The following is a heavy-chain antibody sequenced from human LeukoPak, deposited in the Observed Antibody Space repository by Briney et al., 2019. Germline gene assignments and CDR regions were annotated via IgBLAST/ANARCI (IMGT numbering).Heavy chain of an antibody. CDR3: ARVTGYIVEDYFDY. CDR2: ISSSSGYI. Sequence: GGSLRLSCAASGFTFSSYSMNWVRQAPGKGLEWVSSISSSSGYIYYADSVKGRFTISRDNARDSLYLQMNSLRAEDTAVYYCARVTGYIVEDYFDYWGQGTLVTVSS. CDR1: GFTFSSYS. D-gene: IGHD3-22*01. J-gene: IGHJ4*02. V-gene: IGHV3-21*04.